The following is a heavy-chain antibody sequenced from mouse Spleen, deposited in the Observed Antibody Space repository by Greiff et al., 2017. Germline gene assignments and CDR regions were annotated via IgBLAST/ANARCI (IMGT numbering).Heavy chain of an antibody. D-gene: IGHD3-3*01. CDR1: GYAFSSSW. J-gene: IGHJ1*01. CDR2: IYPGDGDT. CDR3: ARGGTRDWYFDV. V-gene: IGHV1-82*01. Sequence: QVQLQQSGPELVKPGASVKISCKASGYAFSSSWMNWVKQRPGKGLEWIGRIYPGDGDTNYNGKFKGKATLTADKSSSTAYMQLSSLTSEDSAVYFCARGGTRDWYFDVWGAGTTVTVSS.